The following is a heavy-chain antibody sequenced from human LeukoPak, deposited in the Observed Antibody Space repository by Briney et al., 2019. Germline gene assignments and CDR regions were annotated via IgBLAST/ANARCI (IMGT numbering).Heavy chain of an antibody. CDR1: GGTFSSYA. J-gene: IGHJ4*02. CDR2: IIPIFGTA. V-gene: IGHV1-69*13. CDR3: ASQKTRPYYCTNGVCYTPFDY. Sequence: GASVKVSCKASGGTFSSYAISWVRQAPGQGLEWMGGIIPIFGTANYAQKFQGRVTITADESTSTAYMELSSLRSEDTAVYYCASQKTRPYYCTNGVCYTPFDYWGQGTLVTVSS. D-gene: IGHD2-8*01.